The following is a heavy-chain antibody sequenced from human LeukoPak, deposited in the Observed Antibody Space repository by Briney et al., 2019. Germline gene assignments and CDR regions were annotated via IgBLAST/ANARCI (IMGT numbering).Heavy chain of an antibody. Sequence: SVKLCFKGSGGTFSINAISWERLAPGQGLEWMGRIIPILGIANYAQKFQGRVTITADKSTSTAYMELSSLRSEDTAVYYCARDGVDRARSVDYWGQGTLVTVSS. D-gene: IGHD5-18*01. CDR2: IIPILGIA. CDR3: ARDGVDRARSVDY. CDR1: GGTFSINA. V-gene: IGHV1-69*04. J-gene: IGHJ4*02.